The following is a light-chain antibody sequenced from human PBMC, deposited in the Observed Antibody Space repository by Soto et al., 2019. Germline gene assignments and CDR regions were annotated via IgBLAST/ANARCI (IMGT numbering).Light chain of an antibody. CDR2: DAS. CDR1: QSVTTF. V-gene: IGKV3-11*01. J-gene: IGKJ5*01. CDR3: QQRSNWPPSIT. Sequence: EIVLTPSPATLSLSPVERATLSCRASQSVTTFLAWYQQKPGQAPRLLIYDASDRAPGIPARFSGSGSATDFTLTINNLEPEDFAVYYCQQRSNWPPSITFGQGTRLEIK.